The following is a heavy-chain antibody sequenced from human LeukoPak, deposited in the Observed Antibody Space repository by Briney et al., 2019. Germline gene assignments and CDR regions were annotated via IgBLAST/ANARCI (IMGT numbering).Heavy chain of an antibody. D-gene: IGHD1-26*01. Sequence: ASVKVSCKASGYTFTGYYMHWVRQAPGQGLEWMGWINPNSGATNYAQKFQGRVTMTTDTSTSTAYMELRSLTSDDTAVYYCARVVGLNEWEPHYWGQGTLVTVSS. CDR3: ARVVGLNEWEPHY. CDR1: GYTFTGYY. V-gene: IGHV1-2*02. J-gene: IGHJ4*02. CDR2: INPNSGAT.